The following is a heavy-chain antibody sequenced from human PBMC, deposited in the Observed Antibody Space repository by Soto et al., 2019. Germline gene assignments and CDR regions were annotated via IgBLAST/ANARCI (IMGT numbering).Heavy chain of an antibody. CDR1: GYTFTSYG. CDR2: ISAYNGNT. D-gene: IGHD4-17*01. J-gene: IGHJ3*02. Sequence: QVQLVQSGAEVKKPGASVKVSCKASGYTFTSYGISWVRQAPGQGLEWMGWISAYNGNTNYAQKLQGRVTMTTDTSTSTAYMELRSLGCDDTAVYYCARDHLIYDYGVLQDAFDIWGQGTMVTVSS. V-gene: IGHV1-18*04. CDR3: ARDHLIYDYGVLQDAFDI.